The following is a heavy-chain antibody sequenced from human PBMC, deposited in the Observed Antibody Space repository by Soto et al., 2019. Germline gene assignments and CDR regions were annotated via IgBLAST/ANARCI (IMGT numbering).Heavy chain of an antibody. D-gene: IGHD2-2*02. J-gene: IGHJ5*02. CDR3: ARAVYSVVVPAAIGESYTWFSP. V-gene: IGHV1-69*13. Sequence: SVKVSCKASGGTFSSYAISWVRQAPGQGLEWMGGIIPIFGTANYAQKFQGRVTITADESTSTAYMELSSLRSEDTAVYYCARAVYSVVVPAAIGESYTWFSPGGQGPLVTVSS. CDR2: IIPIFGTA. CDR1: GGTFSSYA.